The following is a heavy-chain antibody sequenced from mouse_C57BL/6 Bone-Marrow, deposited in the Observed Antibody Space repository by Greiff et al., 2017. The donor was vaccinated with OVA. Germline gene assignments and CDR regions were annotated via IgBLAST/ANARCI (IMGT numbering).Heavy chain of an antibody. V-gene: IGHV1-82*01. CDR3: AREAGRFDY. CDR2: IYPGDGDT. D-gene: IGHD4-1*01. CDR1: GYAFSSSW. Sequence: VKLMESGPELVKPGASVKISCKASGYAFSSSWMNWVKQRPGKGLEWIGRIYPGDGDTNYNGKFKGKATLTADKSSSTAYMQLSSLTSEDSAVYFCAREAGRFDYWGQGTTLTVSS. J-gene: IGHJ2*01.